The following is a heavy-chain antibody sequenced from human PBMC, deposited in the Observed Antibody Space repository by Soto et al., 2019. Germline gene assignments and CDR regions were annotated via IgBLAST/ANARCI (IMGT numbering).Heavy chain of an antibody. CDR1: RFTFIDYE. CDR2: ITGNGVST. V-gene: IGHV3-23*01. Sequence: GGSLRLSCGASRFTFIDYEMSWVRQAPGKGLEWVAGITGNGVSTFYVDSVKGRFTISRDNSENTLYLQMNSLRAEDTAVYFCAKGARNCGSDCFYYYFDYWGQGALVTVSS. D-gene: IGHD2-21*02. J-gene: IGHJ4*02. CDR3: AKGARNCGSDCFYYYFDY.